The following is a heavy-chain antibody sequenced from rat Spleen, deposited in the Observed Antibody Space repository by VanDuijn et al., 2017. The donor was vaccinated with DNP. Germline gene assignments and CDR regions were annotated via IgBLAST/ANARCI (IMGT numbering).Heavy chain of an antibody. CDR2: INTGSGGT. Sequence: QVQLQQSGAELAKPGSSVKISCRASGYTFTTYYIGWIKQTTGQGLEYIGYINTGSGGTNYNEKFKGKATLTVDKSSTTAFMQLSSLTPDDSAVYYCARRRLPYWYFDFWGPGTMVTVSS. D-gene: IGHD1-4*01. V-gene: IGHV1-43*01. CDR1: GYTFTTYY. CDR3: ARRRLPYWYFDF. J-gene: IGHJ1*01.